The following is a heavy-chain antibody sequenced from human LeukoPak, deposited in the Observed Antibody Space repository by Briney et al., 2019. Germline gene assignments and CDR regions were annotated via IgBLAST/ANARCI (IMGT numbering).Heavy chain of an antibody. D-gene: IGHD4-17*01. Sequence: GGSLRLSCAASGFTFSSYSMNWVRQAPGKGLEWVSSISSSSSYIYYADSVKGRFTISRDNAKNSLCLQMDSLRAEDTAVYYCARVKRDYALDYWGQGTLVTVSS. V-gene: IGHV3-21*01. J-gene: IGHJ4*02. CDR3: ARVKRDYALDY. CDR1: GFTFSSYS. CDR2: ISSSSSYI.